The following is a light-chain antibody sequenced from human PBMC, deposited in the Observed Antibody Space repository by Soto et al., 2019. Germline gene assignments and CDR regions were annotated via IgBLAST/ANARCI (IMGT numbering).Light chain of an antibody. CDR1: QSVSSSY. CDR3: QQHGSSPLT. CDR2: AAS. J-gene: IGKJ4*01. V-gene: IGKV3-20*01. Sequence: EVVLAQSPGTLSLSPGERATLSCRASQSVSSSYLAWYQQKPGQAPRLLIYAASSRATGIPDRFTGSGSGTDFALTISRLEPEDFAVYFCQQHGSSPLTFGGGTKVDI.